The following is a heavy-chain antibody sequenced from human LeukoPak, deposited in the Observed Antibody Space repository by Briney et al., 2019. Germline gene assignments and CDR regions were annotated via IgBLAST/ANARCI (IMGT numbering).Heavy chain of an antibody. D-gene: IGHD2-8*01. CDR1: GFTFSDYY. Sequence: PGGSLRLSCAASGFTFSDYYMSWIRQAPGKGLEWVSYISSSSSYANYADSVKGRFTISRDNAKNSLYLQMNSLRAEDTAVYYCARHSYCTNGVCYTDSVDPWRQGTLVTVSS. V-gene: IGHV3-11*06. J-gene: IGHJ5*02. CDR2: ISSSSSYA. CDR3: ARHSYCTNGVCYTDSVDP.